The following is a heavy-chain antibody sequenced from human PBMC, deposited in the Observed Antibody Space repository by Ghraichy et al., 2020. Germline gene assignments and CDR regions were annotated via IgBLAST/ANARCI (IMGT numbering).Heavy chain of an antibody. D-gene: IGHD5-18*01. Sequence: GGSRRLSCAASGFTFSSYSMNWVRQAPGKGLEWVSSISSSSSYIYYADSVKGRFTISRDNAKNSLYLQMNSLRAEDTAVYYCARAYGYSYGIPDPIDYWGQGTLVTVSS. V-gene: IGHV3-21*01. CDR2: ISSSSSYI. CDR3: ARAYGYSYGIPDPIDY. CDR1: GFTFSSYS. J-gene: IGHJ4*02.